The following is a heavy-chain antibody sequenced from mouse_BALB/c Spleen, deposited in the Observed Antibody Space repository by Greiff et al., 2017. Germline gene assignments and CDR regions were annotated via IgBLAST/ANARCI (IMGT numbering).Heavy chain of an antibody. Sequence: VKLVESGGGLVKPGGSLKLSCAASGFTFSDYYMYWVRQTPEKRLEWVATISDGGSYTYYPDSVKGRFTISRDNAKNNLYLQMSSLKSEDTAMYYCATYRSFAYWGQGTLVTVSA. CDR2: ISDGGSYT. J-gene: IGHJ3*01. CDR3: ATYRSFAY. V-gene: IGHV5-4*02. D-gene: IGHD2-14*01. CDR1: GFTFSDYY.